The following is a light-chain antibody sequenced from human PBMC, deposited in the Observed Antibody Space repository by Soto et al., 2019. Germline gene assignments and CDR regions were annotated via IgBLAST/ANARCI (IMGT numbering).Light chain of an antibody. CDR2: AAS. Sequence: DIQMTQSPSSLSASGEHRVIITCRASQSSSNHLNWYQQKPGKAPKLLIFAASSLQSGVPSRFSGSRSGPDFTLTISSLQPEDFATYYCQQSYSSPPTFGQGTKVDIK. CDR1: QSSSNH. V-gene: IGKV1-39*01. CDR3: QQSYSSPPT. J-gene: IGKJ1*01.